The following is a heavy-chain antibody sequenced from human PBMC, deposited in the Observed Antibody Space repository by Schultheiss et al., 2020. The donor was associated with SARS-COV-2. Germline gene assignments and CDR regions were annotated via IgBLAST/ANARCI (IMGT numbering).Heavy chain of an antibody. CDR2: IHPGGSDT. D-gene: IGHD1-7*01. CDR3: ARFGGELHAFDI. Sequence: GESLKISCQGSGYIFTTYWIGWVRQMPGKGLEWMGIIHPGGSDTKYSPTFQGQVTISADKSISTAYLQWSSLKASDTAMYHCARFGGELHAFDIWGQGTMVTVSS. J-gene: IGHJ3*02. CDR1: GYIFTTYW. V-gene: IGHV5-51*01.